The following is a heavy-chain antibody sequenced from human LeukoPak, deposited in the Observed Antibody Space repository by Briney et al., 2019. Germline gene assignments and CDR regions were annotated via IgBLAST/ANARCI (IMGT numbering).Heavy chain of an antibody. V-gene: IGHV1-69*05. CDR1: GGTFSSYA. D-gene: IGHD4-11*01. Sequence: SVKVSCKASGGTFSSYAISWVRQAPGQGLERMGGIIPIFGTANYAQKFQGRVTITTDESTSTAYMELSSLRSEDTAVYYCAREPPVTVTHQGWFDPWGQGTLVTVSS. CDR2: IIPIFGTA. CDR3: AREPPVTVTHQGWFDP. J-gene: IGHJ5*02.